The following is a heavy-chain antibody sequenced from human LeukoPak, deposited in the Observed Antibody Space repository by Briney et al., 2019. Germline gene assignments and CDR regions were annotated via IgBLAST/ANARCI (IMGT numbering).Heavy chain of an antibody. CDR1: GFTFSGSA. D-gene: IGHD2-15*01. CDR2: IRSKANSYAT. CDR3: SKGGIIDY. J-gene: IGHJ4*02. V-gene: IGHV3-73*01. Sequence: GGSLRLSCAASGFTFSGSAMHWDRQASGRGLEWVGRIRSKANSYATAYAASVKGRFTISRDDSKNTAYLQMNSLKTEDTAVYYCSKGGIIDYWGQGTLVTVSS.